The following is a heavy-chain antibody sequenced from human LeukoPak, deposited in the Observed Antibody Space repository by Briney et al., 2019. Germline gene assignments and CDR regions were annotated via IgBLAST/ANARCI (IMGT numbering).Heavy chain of an antibody. V-gene: IGHV3-7*01. J-gene: IGHJ4*01. CDR2: IKQVVSEK. CDR1: GFTSSSYW. D-gene: IGHD3-9*01. Sequence: GGSLRLSCAVSGFTSSSYWMSWVRHAPGEGLEWVANIKQVVSEKYYVGSGKGRITISRDNAKNSLYLQMNSLRAEDTAVYYCARDGFDWRENDCWGEGTLVTVSS. CDR3: ARDGFDWRENDC.